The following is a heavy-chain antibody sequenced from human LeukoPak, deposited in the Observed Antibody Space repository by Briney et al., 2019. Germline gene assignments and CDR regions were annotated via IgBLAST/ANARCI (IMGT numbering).Heavy chain of an antibody. J-gene: IGHJ4*02. CDR1: GFTFSSYW. CDR3: ARGASY. Sequence: GGSLRLSCAVSGFTFSSYWMSWVRQAPGKGPEWVANIRPDGTEKFYVDSVKGRFTVSRDNAKNLLYLQMNSLRAEDTALYYCARGASYWGQGTLVTVSS. V-gene: IGHV3-7*04. CDR2: IRPDGTEK.